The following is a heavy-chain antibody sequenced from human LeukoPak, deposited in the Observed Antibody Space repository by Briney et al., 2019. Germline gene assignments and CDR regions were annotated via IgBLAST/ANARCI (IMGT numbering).Heavy chain of an antibody. V-gene: IGHV5-51*01. CDR1: GYSFTSYW. J-gene: IGHJ5*02. D-gene: IGHD2-2*01. CDR3: ARLSCSSTSCPRGWFDP. CDR2: IYPGDSDT. Sequence: GESLKISCKGSGYSFTSYWIGWVRQMPGKSLEWMGIIYPGDSDTRYSPSFQGQVTISADKSISTAYLQWSSLKASDTAMYYCARLSCSSTSCPRGWFDPWGQGTLVTVSS.